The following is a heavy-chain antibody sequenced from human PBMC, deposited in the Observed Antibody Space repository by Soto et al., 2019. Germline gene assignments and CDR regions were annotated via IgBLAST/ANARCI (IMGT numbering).Heavy chain of an antibody. Sequence: PGGSLRLSCTASGLTFRNYAMTWVRQAPGRGLEWVSGISGSGSMKYYADSVKGRFTISRDSSKNTLYLQMNSLRAEDTAVYYCARSDPSGSFNDYWGQGTLVTVSS. J-gene: IGHJ4*02. CDR2: ISGSGSMK. CDR3: ARSDPSGSFNDY. V-gene: IGHV3-23*01. CDR1: GLTFRNYA. D-gene: IGHD6-25*01.